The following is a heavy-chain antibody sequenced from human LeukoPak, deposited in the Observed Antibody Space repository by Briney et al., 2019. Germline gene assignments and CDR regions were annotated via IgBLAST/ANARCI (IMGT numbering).Heavy chain of an antibody. V-gene: IGHV3-53*01. CDR3: ARSMRRGSYDS. J-gene: IGHJ4*02. Sequence: GGSLRLSCAASGFNVSNNYMTWVRQAPGKGLEWVSLIYSSGSTYYADSVKGRFTISRDNGKNSLYLEMNSLRAEDTAMYYCARSMRRGSYDSWGQGALVTVSS. CDR2: IYSSGST. CDR1: GFNVSNNY. D-gene: IGHD1-26*01.